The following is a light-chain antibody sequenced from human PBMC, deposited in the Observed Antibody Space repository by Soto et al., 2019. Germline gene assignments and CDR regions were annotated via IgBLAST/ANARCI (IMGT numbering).Light chain of an antibody. V-gene: IGKV3-15*01. J-gene: IGKJ1*01. Sequence: IVITQSPAILSVSQGERATLSCRASLSVATNLAWYRQKPGQAPRLLIYGASTRVSSVPERFSGGGSATEFNLTISSLQSEDIAVYYCQQYNNWRRTFGQGTKVEV. CDR1: LSVATN. CDR2: GAS. CDR3: QQYNNWRRT.